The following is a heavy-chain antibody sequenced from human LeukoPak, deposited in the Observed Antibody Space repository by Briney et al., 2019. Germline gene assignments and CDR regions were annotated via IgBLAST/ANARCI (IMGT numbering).Heavy chain of an antibody. CDR3: ARASTYYYDSSVGY. Sequence: GGSLRLSCAASGFTFSDYYMSWIRQAPRKGLEWVSYISSSGSTIYYADSVKGRFTISRDNAKNSLYLQMNSLRAEDTAVYYCARASTYYYDSSVGYWGQGTLVTVSS. J-gene: IGHJ4*02. V-gene: IGHV3-11*01. CDR1: GFTFSDYY. D-gene: IGHD3-22*01. CDR2: ISSSGSTI.